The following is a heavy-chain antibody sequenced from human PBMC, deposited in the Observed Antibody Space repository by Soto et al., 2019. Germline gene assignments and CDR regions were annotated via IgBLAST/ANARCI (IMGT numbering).Heavy chain of an antibody. D-gene: IGHD1-7*01. V-gene: IGHV3-74*01. CDR3: ARAVTGTGVSYFDY. CDR1: GFTFSSYW. J-gene: IGHJ4*02. CDR2: INSDGGTT. Sequence: PGGSLRLSCAASGFTFSSYWMSWVRQAPGKGLVCVSRINSDGGTTNYADSVKGRFTISRDNAKNTVYLQMNSLRAEGTAVYYCARAVTGTGVSYFDYWGLGTLVTVSS.